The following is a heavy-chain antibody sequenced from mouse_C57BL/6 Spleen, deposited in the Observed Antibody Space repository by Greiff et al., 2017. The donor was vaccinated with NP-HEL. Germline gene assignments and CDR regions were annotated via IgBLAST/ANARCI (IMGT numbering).Heavy chain of an antibody. CDR1: GYTFTSYG. D-gene: IGHD2-3*01. CDR2: IYPRSGNT. V-gene: IGHV1-81*01. CDR3: ARSHDGYYYAMDY. J-gene: IGHJ4*01. Sequence: QVQLQQSGAELARPGASVKLSCKASGYTFTSYGISWVKQRTGQGLEWIGEIYPRSGNTYYNEKFKGKASLTADKSSSTAYMELRSLTSEDSAVYFCARSHDGYYYAMDYWGQGTSVTVSS.